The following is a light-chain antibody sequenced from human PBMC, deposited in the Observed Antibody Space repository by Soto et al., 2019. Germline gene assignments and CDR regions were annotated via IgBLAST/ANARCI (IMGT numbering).Light chain of an antibody. CDR1: QSVSSN. CDR3: QQYNNWPPLT. J-gene: IGKJ4*01. CDR2: AAS. V-gene: IGKV3-15*01. Sequence: EIVMTQSPATLSVSPGERATLSCRASQSVSSNLAWYQQKPGQAPRLLIYAASTMATGIPARFSGSGSGTEFTHTISSLQSEDFAVYYCQQYNNWPPLTFGGGTKVEIK.